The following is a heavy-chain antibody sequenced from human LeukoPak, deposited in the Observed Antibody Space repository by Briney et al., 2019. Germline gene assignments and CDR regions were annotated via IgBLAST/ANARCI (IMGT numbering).Heavy chain of an antibody. Sequence: PGGSLRLSCAASGFTFSSYEVNWVRQAPGKGLEWVSYISSSGSTMYYADSVKGRFTISRDNAKNSLYLQMNSLRAEDTAVYYCARDRSSGPFDYWGQGTLVTVSS. V-gene: IGHV3-48*03. J-gene: IGHJ4*02. CDR2: ISSSGSTM. CDR3: ARDRSSGPFDY. D-gene: IGHD6-19*01. CDR1: GFTFSSYE.